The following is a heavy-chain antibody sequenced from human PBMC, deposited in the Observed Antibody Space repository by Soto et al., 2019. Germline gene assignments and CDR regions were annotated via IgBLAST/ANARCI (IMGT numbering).Heavy chain of an antibody. Sequence: EVQLVESGGGLVQPGGSLRLSCAASGFTFSSYSMNWVRQAPGKGLEWVSYISSGSSIYYADSVKGRFTISRDNAKNSLYLRMNSLRDEDTAVYYCARDLGYGLFDYWGQGTLVTVSS. CDR2: ISSGSSI. CDR3: ARDLGYGLFDY. CDR1: GFTFSSYS. D-gene: IGHD5-18*01. V-gene: IGHV3-48*02. J-gene: IGHJ4*02.